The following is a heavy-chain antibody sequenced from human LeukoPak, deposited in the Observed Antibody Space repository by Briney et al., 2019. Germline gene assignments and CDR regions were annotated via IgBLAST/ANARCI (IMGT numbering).Heavy chain of an antibody. V-gene: IGHV3-21*04. CDR2: IGGSGSST. CDR3: ARDQGHVMATDAFDL. D-gene: IGHD5-24*01. Sequence: GGSLRLSCAASGFTFTSYAMNWVRQAPGKGLEWVSSIGGSGSSTNYPDSVKGRFTISRDNAKNSLDLQMNSLRAEDTAVYYCARDQGHVMATDAFDLWGPGTLVTVSS. CDR1: GFTFTSYA. J-gene: IGHJ3*01.